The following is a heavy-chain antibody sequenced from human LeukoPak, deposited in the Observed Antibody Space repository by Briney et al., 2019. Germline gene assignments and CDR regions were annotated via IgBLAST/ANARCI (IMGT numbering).Heavy chain of an antibody. V-gene: IGHV4-61*02. D-gene: IGHD3-10*01. J-gene: IGHJ3*02. CDR3: ARDSVRAIAFDI. Sequence: SETLSLTCTVSGGSISSGSYYWSWIRQPAGKGLEWIGRIYTSGSTNYNPSLKSRVTISVDTSKNQFSLKLSSVTAADTAVYYCARDSVRAIAFDIWGQGTMVTVSS. CDR1: GGSISSGSYY. CDR2: IYTSGST.